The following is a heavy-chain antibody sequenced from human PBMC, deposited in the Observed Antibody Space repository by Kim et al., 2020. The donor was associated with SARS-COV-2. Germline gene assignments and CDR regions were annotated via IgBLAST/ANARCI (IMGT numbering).Heavy chain of an antibody. CDR2: ISSSGSTI. CDR3: ARGMIAAATRGAFDI. J-gene: IGHJ3*02. Sequence: GGSLRLSCAASGFTFSDYYMSWIRQAPGKGLEWVSYISSSGSTIYYADTVKGRFTISRDNAKNSLYLQMNSLRAEDTAVYYCARGMIAAATRGAFDIWGQGTMVTVSS. V-gene: IGHV3-11*01. CDR1: GFTFSDYY. D-gene: IGHD6-25*01.